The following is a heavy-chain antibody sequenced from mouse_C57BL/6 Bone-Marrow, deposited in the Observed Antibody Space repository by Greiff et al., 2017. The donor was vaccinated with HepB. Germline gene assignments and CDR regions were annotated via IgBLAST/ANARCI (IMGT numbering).Heavy chain of an antibody. CDR2: IWTGGGT. J-gene: IGHJ4*01. V-gene: IGHV2-9-1*01. CDR1: GFSLTSYA. D-gene: IGHD1-1*01. CDR3: ARSSGSSYVYAMDY. Sequence: QVQLKESGPGLVAPSQSLSITCTVSGFSLTSYAISWVRQPPGKGLEWLGVIWTGGGTNYNSALKSRLSISKDNSKSQVFLKMNSLQTDDTARYDCARSSGSSYVYAMDYWGQGTSVTVSS.